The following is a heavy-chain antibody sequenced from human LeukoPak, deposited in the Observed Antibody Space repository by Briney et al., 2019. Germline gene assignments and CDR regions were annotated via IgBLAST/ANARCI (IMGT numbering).Heavy chain of an antibody. CDR2: IIPIFGTA. CDR1: GDTFSSYA. CDR3: VISLFGAFDI. J-gene: IGHJ3*02. Sequence: SVKVSCKASGDTFSSYAISWVRQAPGQGLEWMGGIIPIFGTANYAQKFQGRVTITADESTSTAYVELSSLRSEDTAVYYCVISLFGAFDIWGQGTMVTVSS. V-gene: IGHV1-69*01. D-gene: IGHD3-16*01.